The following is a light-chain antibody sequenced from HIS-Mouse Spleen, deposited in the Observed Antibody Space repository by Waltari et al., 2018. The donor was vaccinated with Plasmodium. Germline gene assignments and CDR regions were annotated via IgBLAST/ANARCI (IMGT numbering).Light chain of an antibody. CDR2: YAS. CDR3: HQSSSVPT. V-gene: IGKV6-21*01. Sequence: EIVLTQSPDFQSVTPKEEVPITCRASQGIGSSLHRYQQKPGQSPKLLIKYASQSFPGVPSRFSGSGSMTDFTLSINCLEAEDAATYYCHQSSSVPTCGQGTKVEIK. J-gene: IGKJ1*01. CDR1: QGIGSS.